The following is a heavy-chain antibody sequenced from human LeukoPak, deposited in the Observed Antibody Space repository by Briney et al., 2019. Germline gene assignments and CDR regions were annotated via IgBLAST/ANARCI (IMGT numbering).Heavy chain of an antibody. CDR2: IHYTGSS. V-gene: IGHV4-59*08. J-gene: IGHJ4*02. CDR1: GDSISSYY. CDR3: ARHWGRDSSRQYYFNY. Sequence: SETLSLTCTVSGDSISSYYWSWIRQSPRKGLEWIGYIHYTGSSNYNPSLKSRVTISVDTSKNQFSLKLSSVTAADTAVYYCARHWGRDSSRQYYFNYWDRGTLVTVSS. D-gene: IGHD6-13*01.